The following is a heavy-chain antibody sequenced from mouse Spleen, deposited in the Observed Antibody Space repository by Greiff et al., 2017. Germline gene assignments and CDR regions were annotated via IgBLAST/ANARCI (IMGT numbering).Heavy chain of an antibody. V-gene: IGHV7-3*02. Sequence: EVMLVESGGGLVQPGGSLRLSCATSGFTFTDYYMSWVRQPPGKALEWLGFIRNKANGYTTEYSASVKGRFTISRDNSQSILYLQMNTLRAEDSATYYCARDMGLRYYFDYWGQGTTLTVSS. CDR2: IRNKANGYTT. CDR1: GFTFTDYY. J-gene: IGHJ2*01. CDR3: ARDMGLRYYFDY. D-gene: IGHD4-1*01.